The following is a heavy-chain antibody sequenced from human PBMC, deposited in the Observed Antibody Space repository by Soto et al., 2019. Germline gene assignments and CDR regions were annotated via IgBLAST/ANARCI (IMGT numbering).Heavy chain of an antibody. J-gene: IGHJ4*02. CDR1: GGTFSSYT. CDR3: ARVGAYCGGDCYSGPEYYFDY. D-gene: IGHD2-21*02. V-gene: IGHV1-69*02. Sequence: QVQLVQSGAEVKKPGSSVKVSCKASGGTFSSYTISWVRQAPGQGLEWMGRIIPILGIANYAQKFQGRVTITADKSTSTAYMELSSLRSEDTAVYYCARVGAYCGGDCYSGPEYYFDYWGQGPLVTVSS. CDR2: IIPILGIA.